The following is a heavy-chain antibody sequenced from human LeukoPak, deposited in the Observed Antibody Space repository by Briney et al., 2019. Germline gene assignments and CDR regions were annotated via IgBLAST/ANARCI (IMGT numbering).Heavy chain of an antibody. Sequence: GGSLRLSCAASGFTFSSYAMSWVRQAPGKGLEWVSTISGFGESTYHADSVKGRFTISRDQFKSTLYLQMNSLRVEDTAIYYCAKGGHRSPFDYWGQGALVTVSS. CDR2: ISGFGEST. J-gene: IGHJ4*02. D-gene: IGHD2-21*01. V-gene: IGHV3-23*01. CDR3: AKGGHRSPFDY. CDR1: GFTFSSYA.